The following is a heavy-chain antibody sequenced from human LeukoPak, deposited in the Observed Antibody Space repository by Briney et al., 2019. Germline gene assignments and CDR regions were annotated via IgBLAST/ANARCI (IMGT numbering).Heavy chain of an antibody. Sequence: PGGSLRLSCAASGFTFSSVGMHWVRQAPGKGLEWGAFIRYDGSNKYYADSVKGRFTISRDNSKNTLYLQMNSLRAEDTAVYYCAKDHYDFWSGYRLYYYYYMDVWGKGTTVTVSS. D-gene: IGHD3-3*01. CDR2: IRYDGSNK. V-gene: IGHV3-30*02. CDR3: AKDHYDFWSGYRLYYYYYMDV. CDR1: GFTFSSVG. J-gene: IGHJ6*03.